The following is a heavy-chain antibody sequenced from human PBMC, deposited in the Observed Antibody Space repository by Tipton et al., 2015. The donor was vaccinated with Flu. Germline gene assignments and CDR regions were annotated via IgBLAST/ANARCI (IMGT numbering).Heavy chain of an antibody. J-gene: IGHJ4*02. Sequence: SLRLSCAASGFTFSRYAMHWVRQAPGRGLEWVAVISYDATLEYFADSVKGRFTISRDNSKNTLFLQMNSLRSNGTAVYYCASSPWFKEGRLPYWGQGILVTASS. CDR3: ASSPWFKEGRLPY. D-gene: IGHD3-22*01. CDR2: ISYDATLE. V-gene: IGHV3-30*05. CDR1: GFTFSRYA.